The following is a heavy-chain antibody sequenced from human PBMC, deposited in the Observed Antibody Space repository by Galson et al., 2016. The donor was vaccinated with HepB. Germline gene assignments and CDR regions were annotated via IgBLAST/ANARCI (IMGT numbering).Heavy chain of an antibody. J-gene: IGHJ4*02. CDR3: TNLGISGY. V-gene: IGHV3-21*01. CDR2: ISWSSSHI. CDR1: GFTFSSYT. Sequence: SLRLSCAVSGFTFSSYTMNWVRQAPGKGLEWVSSISWSSSHIYYADSVKGRFTISRDNAENSLYLQMNSLRAEDTAVYYCTNLGISGYWGQGTLVTVSS. D-gene: IGHD3-16*01.